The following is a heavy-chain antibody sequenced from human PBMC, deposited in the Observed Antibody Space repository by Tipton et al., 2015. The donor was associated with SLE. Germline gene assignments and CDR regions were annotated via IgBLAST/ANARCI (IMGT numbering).Heavy chain of an antibody. CDR2: IHYSGKT. CDR3: ARGFLEMFDP. J-gene: IGHJ5*02. Sequence: TLSLTCTVSGGSIVYHYWSWIRQTPGKGLEYIGFIHYSGKTDSHPSLKSRVTMSVDTSKNQFSLRLSSVTTADTAVYYCARGFLEMFDPWGPGTLVTVSS. V-gene: IGHV4-59*11. D-gene: IGHD3-3*01. CDR1: GGSIVYHY.